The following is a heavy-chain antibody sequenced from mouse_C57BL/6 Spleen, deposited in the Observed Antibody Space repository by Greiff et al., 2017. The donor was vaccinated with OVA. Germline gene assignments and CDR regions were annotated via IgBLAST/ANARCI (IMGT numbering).Heavy chain of an antibody. Sequence: QVQLQQSGPELVKPGASVKISCKASGYAFSSSWMNWVKQRPGKGLEWIGRIYPGDGDTNYNGKFKGKATLTADKSSSTAYMQLSSLTSEDSAVYFCARYSGSYWYFDVWGTGTTVTVSS. CDR1: GYAFSSSW. CDR3: ARYSGSYWYFDV. J-gene: IGHJ1*03. V-gene: IGHV1-82*01. CDR2: IYPGDGDT. D-gene: IGHD3-2*02.